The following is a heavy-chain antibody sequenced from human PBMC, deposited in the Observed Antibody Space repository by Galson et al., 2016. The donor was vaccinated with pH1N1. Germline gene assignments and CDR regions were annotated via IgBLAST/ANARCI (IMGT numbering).Heavy chain of an antibody. CDR1: KGTFSSYA. J-gene: IGHJ4*02. D-gene: IGHD3-10*01. V-gene: IGHV1-69*13. Sequence: SVKVSCKASKGTFSSYAMTWVRQAPGQGLEWMGGIIGTFGTTNYAQKFQGRLTINADEFTSTAYMELTSLRSDDTAVYYCARGNYYYDSGPLDYWGQGTLVTVSS. CDR2: IIGTFGTT. CDR3: ARGNYYYDSGPLDY.